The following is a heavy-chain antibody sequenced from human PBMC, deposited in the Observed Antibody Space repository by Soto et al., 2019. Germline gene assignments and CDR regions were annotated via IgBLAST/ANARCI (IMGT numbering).Heavy chain of an antibody. J-gene: IGHJ4*02. CDR3: ARGSYYFDS. V-gene: IGHV3-74*01. Sequence: EVQLEESGGGLIQPGGSLRLYCAASGFTFSTYWMHWVRQAPGKGLVWVSRINNDASSTSYADSVKGRFIIFRDNARNTVYLQMNSLRAEDTAVYYCARGSYYFDSWGQGTLVTVSS. CDR2: INNDASST. CDR1: GFTFSTYW.